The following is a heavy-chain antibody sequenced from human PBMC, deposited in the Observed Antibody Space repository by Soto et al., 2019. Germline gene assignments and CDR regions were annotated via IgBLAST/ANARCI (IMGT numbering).Heavy chain of an antibody. V-gene: IGHV4-59*11. CDR3: ARVGSSGWAPDY. Sequence: SETLSLTCTVAGGSISGHYWIWIRQPPGKGLEWIGYIFYSGSTNYNPSLKSRVTISVDTSKNQFSLKLSSVTAADTAVYYCARVGSSGWAPDYWGQGTLVTVSS. D-gene: IGHD6-19*01. J-gene: IGHJ4*02. CDR2: IFYSGST. CDR1: GGSISGHY.